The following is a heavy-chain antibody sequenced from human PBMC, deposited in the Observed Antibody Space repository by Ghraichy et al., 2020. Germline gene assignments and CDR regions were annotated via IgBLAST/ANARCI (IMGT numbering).Heavy chain of an antibody. CDR3: ARKEVVPAAMGYYFDY. Sequence: GGSLRLSCAASGFTFSSYAMHWVRQAPGKGLEYVSAISSNGGSTYYANSVKGRFTISRDNSKNTLYLQMGSLRAEDMAVYYCARKEVVPAAMGYYFDYWGQGTLVTVSS. D-gene: IGHD2-2*01. CDR2: ISSNGGST. J-gene: IGHJ4*02. V-gene: IGHV3-64*01. CDR1: GFTFSSYA.